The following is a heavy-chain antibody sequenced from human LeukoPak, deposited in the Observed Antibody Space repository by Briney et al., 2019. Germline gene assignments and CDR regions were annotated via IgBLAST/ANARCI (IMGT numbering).Heavy chain of an antibody. Sequence: GGSLRLSCAASGFTFSSYEMNWVRQAPGKGLEWVSYISSSGSTIYYADSVKGRFTISRDNSKNTLYLQMNSLRAEDTAVYYCAKDPFIAAAGTGYYYMDVWGKGTTVTISS. CDR3: AKDPFIAAAGTGYYYMDV. J-gene: IGHJ6*03. V-gene: IGHV3-48*03. CDR2: ISSSGSTI. CDR1: GFTFSSYE. D-gene: IGHD6-13*01.